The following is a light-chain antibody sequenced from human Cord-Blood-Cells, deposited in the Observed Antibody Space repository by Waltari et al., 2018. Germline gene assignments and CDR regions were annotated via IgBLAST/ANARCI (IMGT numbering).Light chain of an antibody. J-gene: IGLJ2*01. CDR1: SSDVGGYKY. CDR3: SSYTSSSTLV. V-gene: IGLV2-14*01. CDR2: GVS. Sequence: SALTQPASVSGSPGPSITISCTGTSSDVGGYKYVSWYQQHPGKAPKLMIYGVSNRPSGVSNRFSGSKSGNTASLTISGLQAEDEADYYCSSYTSSSTLVFGGGTKLTVL.